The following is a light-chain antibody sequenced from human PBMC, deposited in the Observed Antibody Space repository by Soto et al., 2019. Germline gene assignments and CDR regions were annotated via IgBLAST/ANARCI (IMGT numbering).Light chain of an antibody. CDR2: DAS. J-gene: IGKJ2*01. CDR3: QQRSNWPPYT. Sequence: EIVLTQSPATLSLSPGERATLSCRASQSVSSYLAWYQQKSGQAPRLLIYDASNRATGIPARFSGSESGTDFTLTISSLEPEDFAVYYCQQRSNWPPYTFGQGTKLEIK. CDR1: QSVSSY. V-gene: IGKV3-11*01.